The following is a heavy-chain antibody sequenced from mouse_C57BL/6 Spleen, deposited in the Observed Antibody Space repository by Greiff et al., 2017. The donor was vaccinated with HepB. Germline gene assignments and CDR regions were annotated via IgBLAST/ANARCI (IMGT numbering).Heavy chain of an antibody. Sequence: QVQLKQPGAELVRPGSSVKLSCKASGYTFTSYWMDWVKQRPGQGLEWIGNIYPSDSETHYNQKFKDKATLTVDKSSSTAYMQLSSLTSEDSAVYYCARGGNGYDGEAWFAYWGQGTLVTVSA. CDR3: ARGGNGYDGEAWFAY. J-gene: IGHJ3*01. CDR2: IYPSDSET. V-gene: IGHV1-61*01. D-gene: IGHD2-2*01. CDR1: GYTFTSYW.